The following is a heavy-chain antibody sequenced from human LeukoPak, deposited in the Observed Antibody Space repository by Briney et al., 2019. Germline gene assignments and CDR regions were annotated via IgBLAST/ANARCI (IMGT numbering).Heavy chain of an antibody. V-gene: IGHV4-61*02. CDR2: IYTSGST. Sequence: SETLSLTCTVSGGSISSGSYYWSWIRQPAGKGLEWIGRIYTSGSTNYNPSLKSRVTISVDTSKNQFSLKLSSVTAADTAVYYCARDRGWGSHWDWYFDLWGRGTLVTVSS. D-gene: IGHD3-10*01. CDR1: GGSISSGSYY. J-gene: IGHJ2*01. CDR3: ARDRGWGSHWDWYFDL.